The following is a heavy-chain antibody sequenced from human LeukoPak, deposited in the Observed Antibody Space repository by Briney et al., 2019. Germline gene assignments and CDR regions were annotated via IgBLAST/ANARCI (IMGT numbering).Heavy chain of an antibody. J-gene: IGHJ4*02. CDR2: ISGSGGST. CDR3: ANYGSGSYLTTPGWSY. V-gene: IGHV3-23*01. D-gene: IGHD3-10*01. Sequence: GGSLRLSCAASGFTFSSYAMSWVRQAPGKGLEWVSAISGSGGSTYYADSVKGRFTISRDNSKNTLYLQTNSLRAEDTAVYYCANYGSGSYLTTPGWSYWGQGTLVTVSS. CDR1: GFTFSSYA.